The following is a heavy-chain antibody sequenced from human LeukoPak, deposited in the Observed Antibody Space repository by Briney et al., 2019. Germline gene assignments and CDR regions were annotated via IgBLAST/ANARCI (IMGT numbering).Heavy chain of an antibody. CDR1: GGSISSDY. CDR3: ARVVGATGSSDY. D-gene: IGHD1-26*01. Sequence: SETLSLTCTVSGGSISSDYWSWIRQPPGKGLEWIGYIYYIGSTNYNPSLKSRTTISVDTSKSHFSLKLSSVTAADTAVYYCARVVGATGSSDYWGQGTLVTVSP. CDR2: IYYIGST. V-gene: IGHV4-59*01. J-gene: IGHJ4*02.